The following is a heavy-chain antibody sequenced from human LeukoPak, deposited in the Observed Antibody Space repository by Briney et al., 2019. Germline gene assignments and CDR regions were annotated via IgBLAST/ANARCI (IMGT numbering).Heavy chain of an antibody. V-gene: IGHV3-30*03. D-gene: IGHD1-1*01. CDR1: GLTFRSYG. CDR2: ISYDGSNK. Sequence: GGSLRLSCAASGLTFRSYGMHWVRQAPGKGLEWVAVISYDGSNKYYADSVKGRFTISRDNSKNTLYLQMNSLRAEDTAVYYCARDPLYNWNGGHFDYWGQGTLVTVSS. J-gene: IGHJ4*02. CDR3: ARDPLYNWNGGHFDY.